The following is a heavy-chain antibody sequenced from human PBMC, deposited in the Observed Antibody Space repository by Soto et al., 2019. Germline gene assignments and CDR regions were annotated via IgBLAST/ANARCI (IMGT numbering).Heavy chain of an antibody. CDR2: ISDSGDSA. CDR1: GFTFSIYG. V-gene: IGHV3-23*01. CDR3: ARPYGGKIGDAPDL. J-gene: IGHJ3*01. D-gene: IGHD2-15*01. Sequence: GGSLRLSCAASGFTFSIYGMSWVRQVPGKGLEWVSTISDSGDSAYYADSVKGRFTISRDNSKNTLYLQMNSLRAEDTAVYYCARPYGGKIGDAPDLWGQGTMATVSS.